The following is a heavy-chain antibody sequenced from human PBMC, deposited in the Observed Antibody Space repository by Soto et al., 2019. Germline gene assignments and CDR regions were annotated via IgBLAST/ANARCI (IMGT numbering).Heavy chain of an antibody. CDR1: GFTFSSYG. D-gene: IGHD5-18*01. Sequence: QVQLVESGGGVVQPGRSLRLSCAASGFTFSSYGMHWVRQAPGKGLEWVAVISYDGSNKYYADSVKGRFTISRDNSKNPLYLQMNSLSAEDTAVYYCAKDFWHTAMGSYGMDVWGQGTTVTVSS. J-gene: IGHJ6*02. CDR2: ISYDGSNK. CDR3: AKDFWHTAMGSYGMDV. V-gene: IGHV3-30*18.